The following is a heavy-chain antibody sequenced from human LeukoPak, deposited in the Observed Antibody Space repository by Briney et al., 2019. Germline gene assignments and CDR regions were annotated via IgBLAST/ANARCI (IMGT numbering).Heavy chain of an antibody. CDR3: ARDGYYDILTGDYYYYGMDV. CDR2: ISAYNGNT. V-gene: IGHV1-18*01. J-gene: IGHJ6*02. CDR1: GYTFTSYG. D-gene: IGHD3-9*01. Sequence: GSVKVSCKASGYTFTSYGISWVRQAPGQGLEWMGWISAYNGNTNYAQKLQGRVTMTTDTSTSTAYMELRSLRSDDTAVYYCARDGYYDILTGDYYYYGMDVWGQGTTVTVSS.